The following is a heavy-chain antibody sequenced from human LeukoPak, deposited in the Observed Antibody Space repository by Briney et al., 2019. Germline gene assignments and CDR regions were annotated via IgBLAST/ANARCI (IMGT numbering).Heavy chain of an antibody. Sequence: PSETLSLTCTVSGYSISSGYYWVWIRQPPGKGLEWIGSIYHSGNTYYNPSLKSRVTISVDRSKNQFSLKLSSVTAADTAVYYCARFTPGIAAAGIDYWGQGTLVTVSS. CDR2: IYHSGNT. CDR3: ARFTPGIAAAGIDY. D-gene: IGHD6-13*01. CDR1: GYSISSGYY. J-gene: IGHJ4*02. V-gene: IGHV4-38-2*02.